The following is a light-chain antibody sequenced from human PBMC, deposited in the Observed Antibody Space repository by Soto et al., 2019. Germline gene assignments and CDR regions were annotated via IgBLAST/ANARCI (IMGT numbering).Light chain of an antibody. CDR2: DVN. Sequence: QSVLTQPASVSGSPGQSITISCTGTSSDVGGYNYVSWYQQHPGKAPKLLIYDVNNRPSGVPNRFSGSKSGNTASLTISGLQAEDEADYYCTSYTTTSTVIFGGGTKLTVL. V-gene: IGLV2-14*03. J-gene: IGLJ2*01. CDR1: SSDVGGYNY. CDR3: TSYTTTSTVI.